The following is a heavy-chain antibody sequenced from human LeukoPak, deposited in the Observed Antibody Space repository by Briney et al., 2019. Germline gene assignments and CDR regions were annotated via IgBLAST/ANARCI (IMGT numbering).Heavy chain of an antibody. Sequence: SETLSLTCTVSGGAITRYSWDWIRQPAGKGLEWIGRFYIGGNTYYNPSLKSRVTISGDKSNNLLSLKLSPVTAADTAIYYCAREGTYDGFEFWGQGTMVTVSS. CDR2: FYIGGNT. V-gene: IGHV4-4*07. D-gene: IGHD3-10*01. J-gene: IGHJ3*01. CDR1: GGAITRYS. CDR3: AREGTYDGFEF.